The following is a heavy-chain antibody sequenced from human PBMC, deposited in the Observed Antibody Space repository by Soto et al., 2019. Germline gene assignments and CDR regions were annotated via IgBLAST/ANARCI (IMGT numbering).Heavy chain of an antibody. CDR3: ARMNQLAPKRNAFDI. J-gene: IGHJ3*02. CDR1: DGPINSYF. Sequence: SETLSLTCTVSDGPINSYFWTWIRQPPGKGLEWMGYVHYSGSTNYNPSLKSRVTMSVDTSNNRFSLKLSSVTAADTAVYYCARMNQLAPKRNAFDIWGQGTMVTVSS. D-gene: IGHD1-1*01. CDR2: VHYSGST. V-gene: IGHV4-59*01.